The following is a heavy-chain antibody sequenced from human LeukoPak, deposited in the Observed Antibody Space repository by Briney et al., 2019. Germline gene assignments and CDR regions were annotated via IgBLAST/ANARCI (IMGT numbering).Heavy chain of an antibody. D-gene: IGHD3-22*01. CDR1: GFTFSYYN. J-gene: IGHJ4*02. CDR3: ARDHYYYDSSGYYYYFDY. Sequence: KPGGSLRLSCAASGFTFSYYNMNWVRQAPGKGLEWVSSISSSSSVISYADSVKGRFTVSRDNAKNSLYLQMNSLRAEDTAVYYCARDHYYYDSSGYYYYFDYWGQGTLVTVSS. CDR2: ISSSSSVI. V-gene: IGHV3-21*01.